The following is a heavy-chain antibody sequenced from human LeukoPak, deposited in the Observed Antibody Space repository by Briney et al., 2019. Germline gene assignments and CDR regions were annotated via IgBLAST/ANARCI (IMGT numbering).Heavy chain of an antibody. V-gene: IGHV3-48*03. CDR1: RVASSSYE. CDR2: ISRSGSTI. J-gene: IGHJ4*02. D-gene: IGHD3-16*01. Sequence: GRCLRLSCAASRVASSSYEMKWVRQSPRKGLEWVSYISRSGSTIYYADSVKGRFTISRDNAKNSLYLQMNSLGAEDTAVYYCARGRFGDYWGQGTLVTVSS. CDR3: ARGRFGDY.